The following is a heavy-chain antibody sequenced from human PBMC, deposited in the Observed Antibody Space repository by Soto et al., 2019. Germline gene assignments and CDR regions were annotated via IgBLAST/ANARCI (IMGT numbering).Heavy chain of an antibody. V-gene: IGHV4-31*02. J-gene: IGHJ5*02. CDR3: ARGYCSGGSCYKESWFDP. Sequence: KGLEWIGYIYYSGSTYYNPSLKSRVTISVDTSKNQFSLKLSSVTAADTAVYYCARGYCSGGSCYKESWFDPWGQGTLVTVSS. CDR2: IYYSGST. D-gene: IGHD2-15*01.